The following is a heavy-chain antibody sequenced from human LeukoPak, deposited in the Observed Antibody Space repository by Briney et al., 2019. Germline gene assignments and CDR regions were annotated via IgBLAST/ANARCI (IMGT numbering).Heavy chain of an antibody. CDR3: GSDGSSGWYAHYFDY. CDR1: GITFSSYA. V-gene: IGHV3-23*01. D-gene: IGHD6-19*01. J-gene: IGHJ4*02. CDR2: ISGSGGST. Sequence: GGSLRLSCAASGITFSSYAMSWVRQAPGKGLEWVSAISGSGGSTYYADSVKGRFTISRDNSKNTLYLQMNSLRAEDTAVYYCGSDGSSGWYAHYFDYWGQGTLVTVSS.